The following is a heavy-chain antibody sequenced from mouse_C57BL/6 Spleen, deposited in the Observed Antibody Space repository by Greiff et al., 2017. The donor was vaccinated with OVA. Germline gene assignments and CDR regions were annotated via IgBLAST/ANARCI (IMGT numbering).Heavy chain of an antibody. CDR1: GFTFSSYG. J-gene: IGHJ2*01. D-gene: IGHD2-4*01. CDR3: ARRGYYDYDGFDY. CDR2: ISSGGSYT. Sequence: EVQRVESGGDLVKPGGSLKLSCAASGFTFSSYGMSWVRQTPDKRLEWVATISSGGSYTYYPDSVKGRFTITRDNAKKALYLQMSRLKSEDTAKYYCARRGYYDYDGFDYWGQGTTLTVSS. V-gene: IGHV5-6*01.